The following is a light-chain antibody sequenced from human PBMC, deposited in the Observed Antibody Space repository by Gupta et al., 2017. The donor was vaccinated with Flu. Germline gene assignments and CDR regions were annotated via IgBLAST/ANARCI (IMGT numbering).Light chain of an antibody. CDR3: CEYISTYTFDGL. CDR2: EVS. Sequence: QSALTQPASVSGSPGPSITISCTGTNSDIGNDNYVSWYQQYPGKAPNLIIYEVSNRPSGVSNRFSGSTSGNTDSLTTSXLXAEDEAXDDGCEYISTYTFDGLFGGGTKLTVL. CDR1: NSDIGNDNY. V-gene: IGLV2-14*01. J-gene: IGLJ2*01.